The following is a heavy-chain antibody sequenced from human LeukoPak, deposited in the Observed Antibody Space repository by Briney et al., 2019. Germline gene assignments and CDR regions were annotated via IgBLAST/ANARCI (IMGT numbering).Heavy chain of an antibody. CDR2: INPNSGGT. Sequence: ASVKVSXKAXXXTFTGYYMHWVRQAPGQGLEWMGWINPNSGGTNYAQKFQGRVTMTRDTSISTAYMELSRLRSDDTAVYYCARSKGHDAFDIWGQGTMVTVSS. CDR3: ARSKGHDAFDI. V-gene: IGHV1-2*02. J-gene: IGHJ3*02. D-gene: IGHD5/OR15-5a*01. CDR1: XXTFTGYY.